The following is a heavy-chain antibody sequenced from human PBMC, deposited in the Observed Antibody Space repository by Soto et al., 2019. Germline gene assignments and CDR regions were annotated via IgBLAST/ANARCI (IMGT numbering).Heavy chain of an antibody. Sequence: SETLSLTCAVYGGSFSGYYWSWIRQPPGKGLEWIGEINHSGSTNYNPSLKSRVTISVDTSKNQFSLKLSSVTAADTAVDYCARGRHFDWYRRYYYYMDVWGKGTTVTVSS. D-gene: IGHD3-9*01. J-gene: IGHJ6*03. V-gene: IGHV4-34*01. CDR1: GGSFSGYY. CDR3: ARGRHFDWYRRYYYYMDV. CDR2: INHSGST.